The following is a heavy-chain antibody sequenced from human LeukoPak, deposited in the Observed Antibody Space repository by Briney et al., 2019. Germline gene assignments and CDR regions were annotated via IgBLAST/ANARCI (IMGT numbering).Heavy chain of an antibody. Sequence: GRSLRLSCAASGFTFSSYAMHWVRQAPGKGLEWVAVISYDGSNKYYADSVEGRFTISRDNSKNTLYLQMNSLRAEDTAVYYCARDRPLGQWLANLDYWGQGTLVTVSS. J-gene: IGHJ4*02. V-gene: IGHV3-30-3*01. CDR1: GFTFSSYA. D-gene: IGHD6-19*01. CDR3: ARDRPLGQWLANLDY. CDR2: ISYDGSNK.